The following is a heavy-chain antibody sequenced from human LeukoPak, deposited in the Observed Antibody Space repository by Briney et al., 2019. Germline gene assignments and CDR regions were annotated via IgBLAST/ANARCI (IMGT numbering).Heavy chain of an antibody. CDR3: ARNLGRDFWSGYYYY. D-gene: IGHD3-3*01. J-gene: IGHJ4*02. Sequence: GESLKISCKGSGYSFTSYWIGWVRQMPGKGLEWMGIIYPGDSDTRYSPSFQGQVTISADKSISTAYLQRSSLKASDTAMYYCARNLGRDFWSGYYYYWGQGTLVTVSS. CDR2: IYPGDSDT. V-gene: IGHV5-51*01. CDR1: GYSFTSYW.